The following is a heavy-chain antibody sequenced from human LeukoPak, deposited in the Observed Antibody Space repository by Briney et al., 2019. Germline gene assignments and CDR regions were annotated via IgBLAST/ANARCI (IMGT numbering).Heavy chain of an antibody. CDR1: GFTFSSYA. D-gene: IGHD3-22*01. CDR3: ARGSDRITMIVVVITPNYYYMDV. J-gene: IGHJ6*03. V-gene: IGHV3-30-3*01. CDR2: ISYDGSNK. Sequence: GGSLRLSCAASGFTFSSYAMHWVRQAPGKGLEWVAVISYDGSNKYYADSVKGRFTISRDNSKNTLYLQMNSLRAEDTAVYYCARGSDRITMIVVVITPNYYYMDVWGKGTTVTVSS.